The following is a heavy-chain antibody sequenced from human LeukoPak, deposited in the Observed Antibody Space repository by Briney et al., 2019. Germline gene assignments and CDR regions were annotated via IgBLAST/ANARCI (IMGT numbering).Heavy chain of an antibody. D-gene: IGHD3-22*01. J-gene: IGHJ4*02. CDR2: ISGSGGST. CDR1: GFTFSSYA. CDR3: AKSYGCSCYYQGDFDY. Sequence: GGSLRLSCAASGFTFSSYAMSWVRQAPGKGLEWVSAISGSGGSTYYADSVKGRFTISRDNSKNTLYLQMNSLRAEDTAVYYCAKSYGCSCYYQGDFDYWGQGTLVTVSS. V-gene: IGHV3-23*01.